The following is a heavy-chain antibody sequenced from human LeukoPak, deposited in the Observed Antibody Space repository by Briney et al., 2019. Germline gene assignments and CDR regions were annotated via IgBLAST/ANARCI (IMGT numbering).Heavy chain of an antibody. Sequence: GGSLRLSCAASGFTFSSYWMSWVRQAPGKGLEWVANIKQDGSEKYYVDSVRGRFTISRDNAKNSLYLQMNSLRAEDTAVYYCARDLESLKAGVVPAFFDYWGQGTLVTVSS. D-gene: IGHD2-2*01. J-gene: IGHJ4*02. CDR2: IKQDGSEK. V-gene: IGHV3-7*01. CDR3: ARDLESLKAGVVPAFFDY. CDR1: GFTFSSYW.